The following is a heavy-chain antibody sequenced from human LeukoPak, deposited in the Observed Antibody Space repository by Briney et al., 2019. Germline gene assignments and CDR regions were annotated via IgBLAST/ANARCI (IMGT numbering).Heavy chain of an antibody. CDR1: GGSISSYY. CDR2: IYTSGST. J-gene: IGHJ4*02. CDR3: ARHCSSTSCYRYYFDY. Sequence: SETLSLTRTVSGGSISSYYWSWIRQPAGKRLEWIGRIYTSGSTNYNPSLKSRVTMSVDTSKNQSSLKLSSVTAADTAVYYCARHCSSTSCYRYYFDYWGQGTLVTVSS. D-gene: IGHD2-2*01. V-gene: IGHV4-4*07.